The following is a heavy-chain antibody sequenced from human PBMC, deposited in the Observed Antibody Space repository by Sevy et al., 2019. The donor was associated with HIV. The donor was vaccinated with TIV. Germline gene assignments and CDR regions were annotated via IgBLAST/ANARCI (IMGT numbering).Heavy chain of an antibody. J-gene: IGHJ6*03. CDR3: ARSDPELVRGFYYYYMDV. Sequence: SETLSLTCTVSGGSISYYYWNWIRQPAGKGLEWIGRIYTSGSTNYNPSLKSRVTMSVDTSKNQFSLKLTSVTAADTAVYYCARSDPELVRGFYYYYMDVWGKGTTVTVSS. V-gene: IGHV4-4*07. CDR2: IYTSGST. CDR1: GGSISYYY. D-gene: IGHD2-8*02.